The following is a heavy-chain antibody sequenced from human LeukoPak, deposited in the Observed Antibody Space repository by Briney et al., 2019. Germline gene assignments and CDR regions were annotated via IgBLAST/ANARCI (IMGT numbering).Heavy chain of an antibody. D-gene: IGHD7-27*01. J-gene: IGHJ6*02. CDR3: ARQSGINWGYEYYYYGMDV. Sequence: PSETLSLTCTVPGDSIDDHYWSWIRLTPGERLEWIGYINYIGTTNYNPSLESRVTISVDTSKNQFSLKLSSVTAADTAVYYCARQSGINWGYEYYYYGMDVWGQGTTVTVSS. V-gene: IGHV4-59*08. CDR1: GDSIDDHY. CDR2: INYIGTT.